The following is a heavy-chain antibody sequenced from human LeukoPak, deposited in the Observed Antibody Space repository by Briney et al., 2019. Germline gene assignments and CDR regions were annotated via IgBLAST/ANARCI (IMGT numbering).Heavy chain of an antibody. J-gene: IGHJ3*02. D-gene: IGHD2-15*01. V-gene: IGHV4-34*01. CDR1: GGSFSGYY. Sequence: SETLSLTCAVYGGSFSGYYWSWLRQPPGKGLEWIGEINHSGSTDYSPSHKSRVTISLDTSKNQFSLKLSFVTAADTAVYHCARHCCSGPAKRVFDIWGQGTMVTVSS. CDR2: INHSGST. CDR3: ARHCCSGPAKRVFDI.